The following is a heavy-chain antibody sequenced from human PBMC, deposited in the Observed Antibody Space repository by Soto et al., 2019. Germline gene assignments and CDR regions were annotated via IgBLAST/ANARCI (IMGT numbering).Heavy chain of an antibody. D-gene: IGHD5-18*01. CDR2: IMPMFGTE. J-gene: IGHJ3*02. CDR1: GGTFSRFS. V-gene: IGHV1-69*12. CDR3: AIDPRYRVDAFDI. Sequence: QVQLVQSGAEVKKPGSSVKVSCKASGGTFSRFSFNWVRQAPGQGLEWMGGIMPMFGTEKYAQKFQDKVTLTADESTGTAYMELSRLTAEDTAVYYCAIDPRYRVDAFDIWGQGTLVTVSS.